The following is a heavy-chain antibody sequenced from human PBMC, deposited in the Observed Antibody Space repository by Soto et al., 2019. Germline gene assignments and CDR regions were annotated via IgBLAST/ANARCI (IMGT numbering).Heavy chain of an antibody. CDR1: GFTVSSNF. CDR3: ASRRNPYGAYDY. D-gene: IGHD4-17*01. V-gene: IGHV3-66*01. J-gene: IGHJ4*02. CDR2: IYSGGST. Sequence: EVQLLVSGGGLVQPGGSLRLSCAASGFTVSSNFMSWVRQAPGKGLEWVSIIYSGGSTYYADSVKGRFTISRDNSKNTLYLQMNSLRADDTAVYYCASRRNPYGAYDYWGQGTLVTVSS.